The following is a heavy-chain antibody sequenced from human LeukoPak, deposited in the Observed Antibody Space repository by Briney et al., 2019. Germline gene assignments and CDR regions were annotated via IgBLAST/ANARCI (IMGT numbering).Heavy chain of an antibody. CDR1: GVSISSFY. CDR3: ARGYYDTSGSSNTFDI. Sequence: SETLSLTCSVSGVSISSFYWSWIRQSPGKGLEWIGFIHYSGSTNYNPSLKSRVTISADTSKNQFSLKLTSVTAADTAVYYCARGYYDTSGSSNTFDIWGQGTMVTVSS. D-gene: IGHD3-22*01. V-gene: IGHV4-59*01. J-gene: IGHJ3*02. CDR2: IHYSGST.